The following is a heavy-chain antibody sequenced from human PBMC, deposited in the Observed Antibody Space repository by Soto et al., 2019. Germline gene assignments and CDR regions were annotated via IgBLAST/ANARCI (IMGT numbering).Heavy chain of an antibody. D-gene: IGHD3-3*01. CDR2: ISGSGGST. Sequence: GGSLRLSCAASGFTFSSYAMSWVRQAPGKGLEWVSAISGSGGSTYYADSVKGRFTISRDNSKNTLYLQMNSLRAEDTAVYYCATKIGGLDFWSGYYTSAFDYWGQGTLVTVSS. J-gene: IGHJ4*02. CDR3: ATKIGGLDFWSGYYTSAFDY. CDR1: GFTFSSYA. V-gene: IGHV3-23*01.